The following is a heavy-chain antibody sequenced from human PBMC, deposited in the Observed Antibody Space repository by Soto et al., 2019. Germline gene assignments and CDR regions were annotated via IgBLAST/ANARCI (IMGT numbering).Heavy chain of an antibody. CDR2: IYLNGGS. V-gene: IGHV4-4*02. J-gene: IGHJ4*02. D-gene: IGHD4-17*01. CDR1: GGSLGRRDW. Sequence: QVQVQESGPGLVKPSGTLSLTCAVSGGSLGRRDWWSWVRQPPGKGLEWIGQIYLNGGSTYDPSLKTRVGISVDMSKNLLSLELRSVTTADTAVYYCVKNGEYSLHYWGQGALVTVSS. CDR3: VKNGEYSLHY.